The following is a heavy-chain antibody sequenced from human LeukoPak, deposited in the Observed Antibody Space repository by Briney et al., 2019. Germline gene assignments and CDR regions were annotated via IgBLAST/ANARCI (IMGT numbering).Heavy chain of an antibody. J-gene: IGHJ4*02. D-gene: IGHD4-17*01. Sequence: SETLSLTCAVYGGSFSGYYWSWIRQPPGKGLEWIGEINHSGSTNYNPSLKSRVTISVDTSKNQFSLKLSSVTAADTAVYYCARGRDYGDYVGDYWGQGTLVTVSS. CDR3: ARGRDYGDYVGDY. CDR1: GGSFSGYY. CDR2: INHSGST. V-gene: IGHV4-34*01.